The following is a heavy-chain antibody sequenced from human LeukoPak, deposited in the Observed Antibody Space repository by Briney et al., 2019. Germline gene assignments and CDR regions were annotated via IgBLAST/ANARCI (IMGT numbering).Heavy chain of an antibody. CDR3: ARDPPNNGYDFDY. D-gene: IGHD3-22*01. V-gene: IGHV3-21*01. J-gene: IGHJ4*02. CDR2: ITSSSAYI. Sequence: GGSLRLSCAASGFNYSAYNMNWVRQAPGKGLEWVVSITSSSAYIYYGDSVKGRVRISRDNAKNSLYLQMTALIAEDTAVYYCARDPPNNGYDFDYWGQGILVTVSS. CDR1: GFNYSAYN.